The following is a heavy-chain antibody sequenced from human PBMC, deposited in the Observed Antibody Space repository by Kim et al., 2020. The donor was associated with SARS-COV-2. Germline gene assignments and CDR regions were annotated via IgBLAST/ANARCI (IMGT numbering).Heavy chain of an antibody. J-gene: IGHJ4*02. Sequence: SQTLSLTCAISGDSVSSNSAAWNWIRQSPSRGLEWLGRTYYRSKWSNDYAVSVRSRITINPDTSKNQFSLQLNSVTPEDTAVYYCARERDYGGNSADFDYWGQGTLVTASS. CDR1: GDSVSSNSAA. CDR2: TYYRSKWSN. CDR3: ARERDYGGNSADFDY. V-gene: IGHV6-1*01. D-gene: IGHD4-17*01.